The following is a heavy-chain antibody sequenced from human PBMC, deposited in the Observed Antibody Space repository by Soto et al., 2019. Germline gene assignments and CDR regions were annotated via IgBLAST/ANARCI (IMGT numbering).Heavy chain of an antibody. CDR2: IIPIFGTA. CDR1: GGTFSSYA. D-gene: IGHD3-22*01. Sequence: QVQLVQSGAEVKKPGSSVKVSCKASGGTFSSYAISWVRQAPGQGLEWMGGIIPIFGTANYAQKFQGRVTITADASTSTAYMELSSLRSEDTAVYYCARGGTDYYESSGYFRGAFDIWGQGTMVTVSS. J-gene: IGHJ3*02. CDR3: ARGGTDYYESSGYFRGAFDI. V-gene: IGHV1-69*01.